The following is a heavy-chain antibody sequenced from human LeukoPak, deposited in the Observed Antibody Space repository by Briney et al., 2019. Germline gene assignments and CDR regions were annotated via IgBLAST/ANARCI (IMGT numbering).Heavy chain of an antibody. CDR3: AREVGVVAHQGGWFDP. J-gene: IGHJ5*02. V-gene: IGHV1-2*06. CDR1: GYTFTGYY. D-gene: IGHD2-2*01. Sequence: ASVKVSCKASGYTFTGYYMHWVRQAPGQGLEWMGRINPNSGGTNYAQKFQGRVTMTRDTSISTAYMELTRLRSDDTAVYYCAREVGVVAHQGGWFDPWGQGTLVTVSS. CDR2: INPNSGGT.